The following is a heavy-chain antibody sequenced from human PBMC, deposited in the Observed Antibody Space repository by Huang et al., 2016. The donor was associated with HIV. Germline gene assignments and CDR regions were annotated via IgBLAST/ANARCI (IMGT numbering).Heavy chain of an antibody. CDR2: IIHSGSN. CDR1: GGSFSNYY. J-gene: IGHJ6*02. Sequence: QVQLQQWGAGLLKPSETLSLSCAVYGGSFSNYYWSWIRQPPGKGLEWIGEIIHSGSNNYHPSRKSRVTISVDTSKNQFSLKLSSVTAADTAVYYCARGAVRYFDRGGTRYYGMDVWGQGTTVTVSS. V-gene: IGHV4-34*01. D-gene: IGHD3-9*01. CDR3: ARGAVRYFDRGGTRYYGMDV.